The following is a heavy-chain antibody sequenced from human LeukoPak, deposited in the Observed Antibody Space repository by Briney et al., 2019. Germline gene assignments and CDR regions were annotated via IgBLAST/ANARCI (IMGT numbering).Heavy chain of an antibody. D-gene: IGHD6-13*01. Sequence: AAVRVSCKPSGYTFTSYGISWVRPTPGQGREWVGWISAYNGNTNYAQKLQGRVNMTTDTSTSTAYMELRSLRSDDRAVYYCARDRSSWPYYWGQGTLVTVSS. J-gene: IGHJ4*02. CDR1: GYTFTSYG. CDR3: ARDRSSWPYY. CDR2: ISAYNGNT. V-gene: IGHV1-18*01.